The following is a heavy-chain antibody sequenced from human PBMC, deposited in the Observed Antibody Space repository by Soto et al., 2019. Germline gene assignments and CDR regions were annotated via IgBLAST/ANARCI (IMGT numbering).Heavy chain of an antibody. Sequence: QVQLQESGPRLAKPSETLSLTCTVSGGSINDYYWSWIRQPPGKGLEWIGYIYFTGSTNYNPAFASRVTISVDTSKNQFPLRLRSVTAADTAVYYCARHGRHYDASAAQSYYGLDVWGQGTTVTVSS. CDR3: ARHGRHYDASAAQSYYGLDV. J-gene: IGHJ6*02. CDR1: GGSINDYY. D-gene: IGHD3-3*01. V-gene: IGHV4-59*08. CDR2: IYFTGST.